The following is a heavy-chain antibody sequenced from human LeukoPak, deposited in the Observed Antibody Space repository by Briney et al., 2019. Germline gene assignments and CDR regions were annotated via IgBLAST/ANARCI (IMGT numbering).Heavy chain of an antibody. CDR3: ARGRWVEATFYRSYYMDV. J-gene: IGHJ6*03. CDR1: GDSVSTNSVA. Sequence: SQTLSLTCAISGDSVSTNSVAWNWIRQSPSRGLEWLGRTSYRSKWYNDYAVSVKSRITITPDTSKNQFSLQLSSVTAADTAVYYCARGRWVEATFYRSYYMDVWGKGTTVTVSS. CDR2: TSYRSKWYN. V-gene: IGHV6-1*01. D-gene: IGHD2/OR15-2a*01.